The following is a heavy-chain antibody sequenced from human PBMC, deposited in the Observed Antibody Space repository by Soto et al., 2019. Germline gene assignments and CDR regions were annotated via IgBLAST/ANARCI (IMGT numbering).Heavy chain of an antibody. V-gene: IGHV4-31*03. Sequence: SLTCTVSGGSISSGGYYWSWIRQHPGKGLEWIGYIYYSGSTYYNPSLKSRVTISVDTSKNQFSLKLSSVTAADTAVYYCARESWRGGLYSYGMLGYYYYGMDVWGQGTTVTVSS. J-gene: IGHJ6*02. CDR3: ARESWRGGLYSYGMLGYYYYGMDV. CDR1: GGSISSGGYY. D-gene: IGHD5-18*01. CDR2: IYYSGST.